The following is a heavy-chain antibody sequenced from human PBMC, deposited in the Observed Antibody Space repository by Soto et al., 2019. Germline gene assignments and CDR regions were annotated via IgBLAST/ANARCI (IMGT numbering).Heavy chain of an antibody. D-gene: IGHD2-15*01. J-gene: IGHJ6*02. CDR1: GGSISSGGYS. CDR3: ARDQGPIVSPRRGMDD. Sequence: QVQLQESGPGLVKPSQTLSLTCTVSGGSISSGGYSWRWIRQHPGKGLEWIGYIYYSGRTYYNPSLKSRVTISVDTSKNQFSLKLSYVTAADTAVYYCARDQGPIVSPRRGMDDWGQGTTVTVSS. V-gene: IGHV4-31*03. CDR2: IYYSGRT.